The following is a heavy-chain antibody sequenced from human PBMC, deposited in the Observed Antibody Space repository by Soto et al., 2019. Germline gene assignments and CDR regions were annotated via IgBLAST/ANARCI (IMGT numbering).Heavy chain of an antibody. CDR3: AKGRSYYYYYGVDV. J-gene: IGHJ6*02. V-gene: IGHV5-51*01. CDR2: IYPGDSDT. Sequence: GESLKISCKASGYSFTSYWIGWVRQMPGKGLEWMGIIYPGDSDTRYSPSFQGQVTISRDNSKSTLYLQMNSLRAEDTALYYCAKGRSYYYYYGVDVWGQGTTVTVSS. CDR1: GYSFTSYW.